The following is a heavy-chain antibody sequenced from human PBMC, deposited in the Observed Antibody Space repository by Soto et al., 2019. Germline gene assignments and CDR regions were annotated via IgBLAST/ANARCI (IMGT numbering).Heavy chain of an antibody. Sequence: SQTLSLTCAISGDSVSSNSAAWNWIRQSPSRGLEWLGRTYYRSKWYNDYAVSVKSRITINPDTSKNQFSLQLNSVTPEDTAVYSCARAPYPTLYYYYGMDVWGQGTTVTVSS. CDR2: TYYRSKWYN. V-gene: IGHV6-1*01. J-gene: IGHJ6*02. CDR1: GDSVSSNSAA. CDR3: ARAPYPTLYYYYGMDV.